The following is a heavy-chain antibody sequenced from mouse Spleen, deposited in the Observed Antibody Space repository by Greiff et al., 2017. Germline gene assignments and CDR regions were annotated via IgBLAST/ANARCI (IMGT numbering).Heavy chain of an antibody. V-gene: IGHV1-82*01. J-gene: IGHJ4*01. CDR1: GYAFSSSW. Sequence: VKLMESGPELVKPGASVKISCKASGYAFSSSWMNWVKQRPGKGLEWIGRIYPGDGDTNYNGKFKGKATLTADKSSSTAYMQLSSLTSEDSAVYFCARDGGLRRDAMDYWGQGTSVTVSS. CDR3: ARDGGLRRDAMDY. D-gene: IGHD2-4*01. CDR2: IYPGDGDT.